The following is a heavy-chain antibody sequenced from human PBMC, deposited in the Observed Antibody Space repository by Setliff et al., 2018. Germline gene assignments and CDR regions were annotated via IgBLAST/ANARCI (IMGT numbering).Heavy chain of an antibody. CDR2: ISAYNGNT. CDR1: GYTFTSYD. D-gene: IGHD2-8*01. CDR3: ARGLIVLPGPSGDMGYFDY. V-gene: IGHV1-18*01. Sequence: GASVKVSCKASGYTFTSYDINWVRQAPGQGLEWMGWISAYNGNTNYAQKLQGRVTMTRDTSTSTVYLELSSLRSEDTAVYYCARGLIVLPGPSGDMGYFDYWGQGTLVTVSS. J-gene: IGHJ4*02.